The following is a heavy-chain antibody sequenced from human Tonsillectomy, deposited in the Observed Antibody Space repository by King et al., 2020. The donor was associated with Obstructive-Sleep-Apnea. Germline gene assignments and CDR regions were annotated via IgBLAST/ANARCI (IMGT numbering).Heavy chain of an antibody. CDR3: ARDWDGYNSLDY. CDR2: IYYSGST. V-gene: IGHV4-39*07. D-gene: IGHD5-24*01. CDR1: GGSISSSSYY. Sequence: LQLQESGPGLVKPSETLSLTCTVSGGSISSSSYYWGWIRQPPGKGLEWIGSIYYSGSTYYNPSLKSRVTISVDTSKNQFSLKLSSVTAADTAVYYCARDWDGYNSLDYWGHGTLVTVSS. J-gene: IGHJ4*01.